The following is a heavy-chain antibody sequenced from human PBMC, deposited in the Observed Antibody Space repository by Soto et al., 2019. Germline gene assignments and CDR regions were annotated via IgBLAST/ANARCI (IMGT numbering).Heavy chain of an antibody. J-gene: IGHJ6*02. V-gene: IGHV1-3*01. CDR2: INAGNGNT. CDR3: ARDSAHGRIFGVVKEASRYMDV. CDR1: GYTFTSYA. D-gene: IGHD3-3*01. Sequence: ASVKVSCKASGYTFTSYAMHWVRQAPGQRLEWMGWINAGNGNTKYSQKFQGRVTITRDTSASTAYMELSSLGSEDTAVYYCARDSAHGRIFGVVKEASRYMDVWGQGTTVTVSS.